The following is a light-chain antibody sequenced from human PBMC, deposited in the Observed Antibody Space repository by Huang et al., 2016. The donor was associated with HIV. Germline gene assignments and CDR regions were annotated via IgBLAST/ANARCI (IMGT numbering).Light chain of an antibody. CDR1: QDNSNY. CDR3: QKYNSAPLT. Sequence: DIQMTQSPSSLSASVGDRVTITCRASQDNSNYLAWYQQKHGKVPKLLIYATSTLQSVFPSRFSGSGSGTDFTLTISSLQPEDVATYYCQKYNSAPLTFGGGTKVEIK. J-gene: IGKJ4*01. CDR2: ATS. V-gene: IGKV1-27*01.